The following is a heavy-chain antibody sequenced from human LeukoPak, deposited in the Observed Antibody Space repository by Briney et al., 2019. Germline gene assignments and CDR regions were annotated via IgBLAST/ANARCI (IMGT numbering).Heavy chain of an antibody. Sequence: ASVKVSCKASGGTFSSYAISWVRQAPGQGLEWMGIINPIGGSTTYAQKFQGRVTMTTDTSTSTAYMELRSLRSDDTAVYYCARDYDFWSGYGTFDYWGQGTLVTVSS. CDR3: ARDYDFWSGYGTFDY. J-gene: IGHJ4*02. CDR1: GGTFSSYA. D-gene: IGHD3-3*01. V-gene: IGHV1-46*01. CDR2: INPIGGST.